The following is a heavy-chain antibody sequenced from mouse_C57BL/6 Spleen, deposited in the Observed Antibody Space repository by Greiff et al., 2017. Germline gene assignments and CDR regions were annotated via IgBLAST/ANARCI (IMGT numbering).Heavy chain of an antibody. CDR2: ISYDGSN. J-gene: IGHJ1*03. Sequence: VQLQQSGPGLVKPSQSLSLTCSVTGYSITSGYYWNWIRQFPGNKLEWMGYISYDGSNNYNPSLKNRISITRDTSKNQFFLKLNSVTTEDTATYYCASYYDYDDWYFDVWGTGTTVTVSS. D-gene: IGHD2-4*01. V-gene: IGHV3-6*01. CDR3: ASYYDYDDWYFDV. CDR1: GYSITSGYY.